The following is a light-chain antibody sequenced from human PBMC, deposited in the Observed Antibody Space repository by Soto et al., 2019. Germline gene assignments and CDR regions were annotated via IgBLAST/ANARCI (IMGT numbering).Light chain of an antibody. Sequence: ETVMPQYPATLSVSPGERATLSCRASQSVNTKLAWYQQKPGQAPRLLIYGASTRATGVPARFSGSGSGTDFTLTINSLQSEDFAVYYCQQHNNWPPWTFGQGTKVEIK. J-gene: IGKJ1*01. CDR3: QQHNNWPPWT. CDR2: GAS. V-gene: IGKV3-15*01. CDR1: QSVNTK.